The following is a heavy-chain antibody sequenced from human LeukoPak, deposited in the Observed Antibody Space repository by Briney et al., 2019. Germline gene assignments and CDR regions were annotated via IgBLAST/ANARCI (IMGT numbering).Heavy chain of an antibody. CDR3: ARTPIQLFPFDY. J-gene: IGHJ4*02. Sequence: SETLSLTCAVSGGSISSSNWWSWVRQPPGKGLEWIGEIYHSGSTYYNPSLKSRVTISVDTSKNQFSLKLSSVTAADTAVHYCARTPIQLFPFDYWGQGTLVTVSS. CDR1: GGSISSSNW. D-gene: IGHD3-10*01. V-gene: IGHV4-4*02. CDR2: IYHSGST.